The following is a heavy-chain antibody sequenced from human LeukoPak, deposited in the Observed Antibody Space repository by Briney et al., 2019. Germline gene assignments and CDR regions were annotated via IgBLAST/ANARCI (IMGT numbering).Heavy chain of an antibody. D-gene: IGHD3-3*01. V-gene: IGHV4-61*02. CDR2: IYTSGST. CDR1: GGSISSGSYY. Sequence: SETLSLTCTVSGGSISSGSYYWSWIRQPAGKGLEWIGRIYTSGSTNYNPSLKSRVTISVDTSKNQFSLKLSSVTAAVTAVYYCARGVLEWLSFDYWGQGTLVTVSS. CDR3: ARGVLEWLSFDY. J-gene: IGHJ4*02.